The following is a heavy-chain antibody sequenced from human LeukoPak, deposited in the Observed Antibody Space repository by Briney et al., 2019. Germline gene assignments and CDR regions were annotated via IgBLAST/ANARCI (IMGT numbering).Heavy chain of an antibody. CDR3: ARVADYYGGYVRFDY. V-gene: IGHV3-74*01. CDR2: INSDGSST. CDR1: GFTFSSYW. Sequence: PGGSLRLSCAASGFTFSSYWMHWVRHAPGKGLVWVSRINSDGSSTSYADSVKGRFTISRDNAKNTLDLQMNSLRDEDTAVYYCARVADYYGGYVRFDYWGQGTLVSVSS. D-gene: IGHD4-17*01. J-gene: IGHJ4*02.